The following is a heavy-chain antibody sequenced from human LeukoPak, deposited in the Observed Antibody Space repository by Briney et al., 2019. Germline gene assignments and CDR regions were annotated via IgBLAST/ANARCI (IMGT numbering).Heavy chain of an antibody. CDR3: AKDYGIQLWSLGS. D-gene: IGHD5-18*01. CDR1: GFTFSGHW. Sequence: GGSLRLSCTASGFTFSGHWIHWVRQPPGMGLVWVSRINERGTDSMYAESVKGRFTISRDNAKNTVYLQMNSLRAEDTAVYYCAKDYGIQLWSLGSWGQGTLVTVSS. CDR2: INERGTDS. V-gene: IGHV3-74*03. J-gene: IGHJ5*01.